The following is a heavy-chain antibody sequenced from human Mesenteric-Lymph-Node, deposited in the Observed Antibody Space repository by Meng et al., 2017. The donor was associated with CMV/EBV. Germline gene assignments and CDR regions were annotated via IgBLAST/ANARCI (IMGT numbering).Heavy chain of an antibody. J-gene: IGHJ3*02. D-gene: IGHD3-10*01. CDR2: ISSSSYT. Sequence: SVFTISDYYRSFIRPAAWKVLELVSFISSSSYTNYADSVKGRFTISRDNAKNSLYLQMNSLRAEDTAVYYCARLTMVRGVMSAFDIWGQGTMVTVSS. V-gene: IGHV3-11*06. CDR3: ARLTMVRGVMSAFDI. CDR1: VFTISDYY.